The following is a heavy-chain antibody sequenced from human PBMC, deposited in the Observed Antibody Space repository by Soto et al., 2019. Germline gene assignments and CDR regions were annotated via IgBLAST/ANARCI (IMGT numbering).Heavy chain of an antibody. CDR1: GFTFSSYS. Sequence: EVQLVESGGGLVKPGGSLRLSCAASGFTFSSYSMNWVRQAPGKGLEWVSSISSSSSYIYYADSVKGRFTISRDNAKNSLYLQMNSLRAEDTAVYYCARVRRDGYNAFDYWGQGTLVTLSS. D-gene: IGHD5-12*01. J-gene: IGHJ4*02. CDR3: ARVRRDGYNAFDY. CDR2: ISSSSSYI. V-gene: IGHV3-21*01.